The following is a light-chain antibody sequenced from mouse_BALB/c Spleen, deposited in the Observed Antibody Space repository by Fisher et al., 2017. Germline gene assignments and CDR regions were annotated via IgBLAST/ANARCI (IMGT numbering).Light chain of an antibody. Sequence: IVLTQSPAILSASLGEEITLTCSASSSVSYMHWYQQKSGTSPKLWIYSTSNLASGVPARFSGSGSGTSYSLTISRMEAEDAATYYCQQRSSYPPTFGAGTKLELK. CDR3: QQRSSYPPT. CDR1: SSVSY. J-gene: IGKJ5*01. CDR2: STS. V-gene: IGKV4-57*01.